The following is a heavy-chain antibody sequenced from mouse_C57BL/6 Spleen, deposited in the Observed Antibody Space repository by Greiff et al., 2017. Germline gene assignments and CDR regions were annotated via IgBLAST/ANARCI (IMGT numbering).Heavy chain of an antibody. D-gene: IGHD3-2*02. CDR1: GYTFTDYE. J-gene: IGHJ3*01. Sequence: QVQLKQSGAELVRPGASVTLSCKASGYTFTDYEMHWVKQTPVHGLEWIGAIDPETGGTAYNQKFKGKAILTADKSSSTAYMELRSLTSDDSAVYYCTRRQLKRFAYWGQGTLLTVSA. V-gene: IGHV1-15*01. CDR2: IDPETGGT. CDR3: TRRQLKRFAY.